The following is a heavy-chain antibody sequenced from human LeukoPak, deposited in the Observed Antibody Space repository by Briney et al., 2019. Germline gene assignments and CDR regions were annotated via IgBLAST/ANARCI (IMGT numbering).Heavy chain of an antibody. D-gene: IGHD2-15*01. CDR3: ARSPIKYCSGGSCCWADY. CDR1: GFTFSSYA. J-gene: IGHJ4*02. Sequence: GGSLRLSCAASGFTFSSYAMHWVRQAPGKGLEWVAVISYDGSNKYYADSVKGRFTISRDNSKNTLYLQMNSLRAEDTAVYYCARSPIKYCSGGSCCWADYWGQGTLVTVSS. CDR2: ISYDGSNK. V-gene: IGHV3-30-3*01.